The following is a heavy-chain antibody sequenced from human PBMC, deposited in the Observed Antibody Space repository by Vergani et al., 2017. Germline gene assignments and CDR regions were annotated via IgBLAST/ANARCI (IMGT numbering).Heavy chain of an antibody. V-gene: IGHV3-21*06. J-gene: IGHJ4*02. CDR3: ARKKYYDSKDYYQVEPFDY. CDR1: GFTFSSYS. CDR2: ISGRSNYI. Sequence: EVRLVESGGGLVQPGGSLRLSCAASGFTFSSYSMSWVRQAPGKGLEWVSSISGRSNYIYYADSLKGRFTISRDNSKNSVYLQMNSLRAEDTAIYYCARKKYYDSKDYYQVEPFDYWGQGTLVTVSS. D-gene: IGHD3-22*01.